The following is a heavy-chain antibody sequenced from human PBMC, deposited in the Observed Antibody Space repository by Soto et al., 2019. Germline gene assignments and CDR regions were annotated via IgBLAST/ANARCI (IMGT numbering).Heavy chain of an antibody. CDR2: IIPIFGTA. V-gene: IGHV1-69*06. J-gene: IGHJ5*02. CDR1: GGTFSSYA. D-gene: IGHD3-10*01. CDR3: ARTTPGRYYGSGSYYPVDP. Sequence: SVKVSCKASGGTFSSYAISWVRQAPGQGLEWMGGIIPIFGTANYAQKFQGRVTITADKSTSTAYMELSSLRSEDTAVYYCARTTPGRYYGSGSYYPVDPWGQGTMVTVYS.